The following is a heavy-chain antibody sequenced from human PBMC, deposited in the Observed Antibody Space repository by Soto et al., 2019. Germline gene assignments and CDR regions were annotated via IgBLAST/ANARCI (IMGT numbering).Heavy chain of an antibody. V-gene: IGHV1-18*01. CDR1: GYTFFTYD. CDR3: ARHHGPTTSENWFAP. Sequence: QAHLVQSGVEVKTPGASVKVSCQASGYTFFTYDISWVRQAPGQGLEWMGWISTYSGDTKYAQKFQGRVTMTTDPSTTTAYLELRSLRSDDTAVYYCARHHGPTTSENWFAPWGQGTLVTVSS. J-gene: IGHJ5*02. D-gene: IGHD1-1*01. CDR2: ISTYSGDT.